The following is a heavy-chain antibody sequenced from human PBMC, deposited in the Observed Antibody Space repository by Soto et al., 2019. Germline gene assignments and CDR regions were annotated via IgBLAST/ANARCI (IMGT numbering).Heavy chain of an antibody. Sequence: GGSLRLSCAASGFAFSSYAMSWVRQAPGKGLEWVSAISGSGGSTYYADSVKGRFTISRDNSKNTLYLQMNSLRAEDTAVYYCAKGSLQHPYYFDYWGQGTLVTVSS. CDR2: ISGSGGST. CDR1: GFAFSSYA. V-gene: IGHV3-23*01. CDR3: AKGSLQHPYYFDY. J-gene: IGHJ4*02. D-gene: IGHD6-13*01.